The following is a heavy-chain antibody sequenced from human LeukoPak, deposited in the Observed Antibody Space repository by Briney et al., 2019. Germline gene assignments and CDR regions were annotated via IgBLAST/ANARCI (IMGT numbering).Heavy chain of an antibody. J-gene: IGHJ4*02. D-gene: IGHD3-16*01. V-gene: IGHV3-66*01. CDR2: IYSGGNT. Sequence: GGSLRLSCAASGFIVSGNYMNWVRQAPGKGLEWVSVIYSGGNTDYADSVKGRFTFSRDNYKNTVSLQMNSLRAEDTAVYYCARDLRLNGGYWGQGTLVTVSS. CDR3: ARDLRLNGGY. CDR1: GFIVSGNY.